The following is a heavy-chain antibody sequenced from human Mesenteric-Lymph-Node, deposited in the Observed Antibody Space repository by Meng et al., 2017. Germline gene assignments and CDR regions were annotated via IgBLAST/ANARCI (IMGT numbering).Heavy chain of an antibody. CDR2: IWYDGSNK. J-gene: IGHJ4*02. CDR3: ARERNVDDYGDCGGFDY. V-gene: IGHV3-33*01. D-gene: IGHD4-17*01. CDR1: GFTFSSYG. Sequence: GESLKISCAASGFTFSSYGMHWVRQAPGKGLEWVAVIWYDGSNKYYADSVKGRFTISRDNSKNTLYLQMNSLRAEDTAVYYCARERNVDDYGDCGGFDYWGQGTLVTVSS.